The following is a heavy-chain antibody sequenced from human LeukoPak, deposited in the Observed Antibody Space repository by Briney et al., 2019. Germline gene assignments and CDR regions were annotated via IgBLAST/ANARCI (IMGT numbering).Heavy chain of an antibody. CDR1: GFTFSSYG. CDR3: AKEDHTMVRGAHFDY. V-gene: IGHV3-30*18. J-gene: IGHJ4*02. Sequence: GGFLRLSCAASGFTFSSYGMQWVRQAPGKGLEWVAGISYDGSNKYYADSVKGRFTISRDNSKSTLYLQMNSLRAEDTAVYYCAKEDHTMVRGAHFDYWGQGTLVTVSS. CDR2: ISYDGSNK. D-gene: IGHD3-10*01.